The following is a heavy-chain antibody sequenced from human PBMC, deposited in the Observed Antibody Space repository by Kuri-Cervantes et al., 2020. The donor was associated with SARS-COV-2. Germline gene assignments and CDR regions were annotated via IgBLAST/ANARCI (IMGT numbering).Heavy chain of an antibody. V-gene: IGHV4-34*01. CDR3: ARTSYGSALY. CDR1: GGSFSGYY. CDR2: IYHSGST. D-gene: IGHD3-10*01. Sequence: SETLSLTCAVYGGSFSGYYWSWIRQPPGKGLEWIGSIYHSGSTYYNPSLKSRVTISVDTSKNQFSLKLSSVTAADTAVYYCARTSYGSALYWGQGTLVTVSS. J-gene: IGHJ4*02.